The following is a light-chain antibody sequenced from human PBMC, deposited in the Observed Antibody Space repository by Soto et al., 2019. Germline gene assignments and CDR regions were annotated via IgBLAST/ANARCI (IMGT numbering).Light chain of an antibody. CDR2: GAS. Sequence: EIVMTKSPATLSVSPGERATLSCRASQSVSSNLAWYQQKPGQAPRLLIDGASTRATGIPARFSGSGSGTEFTLTISSLQSEDFAVYDCQQYNNWALTFGQGTKLEIK. V-gene: IGKV3-15*01. J-gene: IGKJ2*01. CDR3: QQYNNWALT. CDR1: QSVSSN.